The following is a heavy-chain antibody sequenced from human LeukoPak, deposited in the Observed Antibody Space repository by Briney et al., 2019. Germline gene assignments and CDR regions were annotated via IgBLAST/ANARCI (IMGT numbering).Heavy chain of an antibody. D-gene: IGHD1-1*01. J-gene: IGHJ3*02. CDR2: MYYSGTT. CDR1: GFTFSSYSM. V-gene: IGHV4-4*02. CDR3: ASGSNNDAFDI. Sequence: GSLRLSCAASGFTFSSYSMNWVRQAPGKGLQWIGEMYYSGTTNYNPSLKSRLTISVDESKNHFSLNLSSVTAADTAVYYCASGSNNDAFDIWGQGTMVTVSS.